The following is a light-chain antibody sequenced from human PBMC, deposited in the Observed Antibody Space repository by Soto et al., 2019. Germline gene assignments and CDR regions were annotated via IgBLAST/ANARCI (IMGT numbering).Light chain of an antibody. V-gene: IGLV1-51*01. CDR1: SSNIGDNY. J-gene: IGLJ2*01. CDR3: GTWDTSLSAVV. Sequence: QSVLTQPPSVSAAPGQKVSISCSGSSSNIGDNYVSWYQQFPGTAPKLLIYDNNKRPSGIPDRFSGSASGTSATLGITGLQTGDEADYYCGTWDTSLSAVVFGGGTKLTVL. CDR2: DNN.